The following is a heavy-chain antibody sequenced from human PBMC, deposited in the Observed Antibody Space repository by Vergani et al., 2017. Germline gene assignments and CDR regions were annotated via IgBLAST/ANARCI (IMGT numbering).Heavy chain of an antibody. Sequence: EVQLVESGGGLVQPGGSLRLSCAASGFTFSSYEMNWVRQAPGKGLEWVSYISSSGSTIYYADSVKGRFTISRDNAKNSLYLQMNSLRAEDTAFYYCARGAAPDYYYYYGMDVWGQGTTVTVSS. CDR2: ISSSGSTI. J-gene: IGHJ6*02. D-gene: IGHD6-6*01. V-gene: IGHV3-48*03. CDR1: GFTFSSYE. CDR3: ARGAAPDYYYYYGMDV.